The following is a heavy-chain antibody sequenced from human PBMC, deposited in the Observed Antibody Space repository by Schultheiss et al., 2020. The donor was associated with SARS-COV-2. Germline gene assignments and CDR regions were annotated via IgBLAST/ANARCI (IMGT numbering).Heavy chain of an antibody. V-gene: IGHV4-59*01. Sequence: SETLSLTCSVSGSSITGFFWTWIRQPPGKGLDPIGNIYFTGITKYNPSLKSRVTISIDTSKNQFSLKLGSVTAADTAVYFCARATRVESLFSVRGGSFDFWGRGALVTFSS. CDR2: IYFTGIT. CDR3: ARATRVESLFSVRGGSFDF. CDR1: GSSITGFF. J-gene: IGHJ4*02. D-gene: IGHD5-24*01.